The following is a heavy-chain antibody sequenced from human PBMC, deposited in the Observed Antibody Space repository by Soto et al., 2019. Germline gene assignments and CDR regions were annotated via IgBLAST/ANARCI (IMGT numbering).Heavy chain of an antibody. CDR2: IRRKANNYAT. Sequence: EVQLVESGGGLVQPGGSLKLSCAASGFIFSDSALHWVRQASGKGLEWVGRIRRKANNYATTYAASVEGRFAISRDDSKNTGYLQMNSLKTEDTAIYYCTRGIDVWSGYPSYYLDYWGQGTLVTVSS. CDR1: GFIFSDSA. CDR3: TRGIDVWSGYPSYYLDY. J-gene: IGHJ4*02. V-gene: IGHV3-73*02. D-gene: IGHD3-3*01.